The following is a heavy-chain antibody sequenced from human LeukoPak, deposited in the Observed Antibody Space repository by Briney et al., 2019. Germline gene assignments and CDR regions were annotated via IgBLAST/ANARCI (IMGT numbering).Heavy chain of an antibody. Sequence: SGTLSLTCTVSGGSISSYYWSWIRQPPGKGLEWIGYIYYSGSTNYNPSLKSRVTISVDTSKNQFSLKLSSVTAADTAVYYCARVLLPPYDFWSGYAGFDPWGQGTLVTVSS. J-gene: IGHJ5*02. D-gene: IGHD3-3*01. CDR1: GGSISSYY. CDR3: ARVLLPPYDFWSGYAGFDP. V-gene: IGHV4-59*01. CDR2: IYYSGST.